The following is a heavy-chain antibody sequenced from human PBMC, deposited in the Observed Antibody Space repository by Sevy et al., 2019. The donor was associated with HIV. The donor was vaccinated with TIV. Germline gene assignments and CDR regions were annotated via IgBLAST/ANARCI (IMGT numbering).Heavy chain of an antibody. CDR3: MRAKTILEGRYGMDV. J-gene: IGHJ6*02. CDR1: GFIFNDYN. D-gene: IGHD3-3*01. Sequence: GGSLRLSCAASGFIFNDYNMNWVRQAPGKGLEWVSFIFSSRSWIYYADSVKGRFTISRDNTKNSLYLQMNSLRAEDTAVYYCMRAKTILEGRYGMDVWGQGTTVTVSS. V-gene: IGHV3-21*01. CDR2: IFSSRSWI.